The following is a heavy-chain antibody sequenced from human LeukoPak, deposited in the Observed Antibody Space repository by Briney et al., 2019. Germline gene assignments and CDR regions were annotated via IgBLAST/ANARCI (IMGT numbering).Heavy chain of an antibody. J-gene: IGHJ4*02. CDR1: GFTFSSYA. Sequence: GGPLRLSCAASGFTFSSYAMSWVRQAPGKGLEWVSVISDSGSSAYYADSVKGRFTISRDNSKSTMYLQMNSLKAEDTAVYYCAKKAVGTATGGPFDYWGQGTLVIVSS. CDR3: AKKAVGTATGGPFDY. D-gene: IGHD1-26*01. CDR2: ISDSGSSA. V-gene: IGHV3-23*01.